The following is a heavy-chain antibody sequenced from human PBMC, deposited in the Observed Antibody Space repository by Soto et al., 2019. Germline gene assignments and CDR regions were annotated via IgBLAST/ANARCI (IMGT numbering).Heavy chain of an antibody. D-gene: IGHD2-2*01. V-gene: IGHV1-18*01. Sequence: ASLKVSCKTSGYTFSNYGITWVRQAPGQPLEWLGWISLYSDGTNYAQKFQGRVSMTTDTSTTTAYMELRSLRSDDTAVYYCARVVPGAEAWFGPWGPGTLVTVSS. CDR2: ISLYSDGT. CDR1: GYTFSNYG. CDR3: ARVVPGAEAWFGP. J-gene: IGHJ5*02.